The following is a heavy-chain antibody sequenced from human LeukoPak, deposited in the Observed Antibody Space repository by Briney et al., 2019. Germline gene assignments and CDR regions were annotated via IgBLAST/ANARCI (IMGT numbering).Heavy chain of an antibody. CDR3: ARDGGYSYGPYDY. J-gene: IGHJ4*02. V-gene: IGHV3-20*04. CDR2: INWNGGNT. CDR1: GFTFDDYG. D-gene: IGHD5-18*01. Sequence: PGGSLRLSCAASGFTFDDYGMSWVRQAPGKGLEWVSGINWNGGNTGYADSVKGRFTISRDNAKNSLYLQMNSLRAEDTAVYYCARDGGYSYGPYDYWGQGTLVTVSS.